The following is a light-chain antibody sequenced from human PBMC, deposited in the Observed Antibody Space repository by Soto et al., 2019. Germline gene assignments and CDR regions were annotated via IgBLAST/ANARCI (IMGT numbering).Light chain of an antibody. CDR1: SSDVGGYNY. V-gene: IGLV2-14*01. J-gene: IGLJ2*01. CDR2: DVS. CDR3: SSYTSSSTLGV. Sequence: QSALTQPASVSGSPGQSITISCTGTSSDVGGYNYVSWYQQHPGKAPKLMIYDVSNRPSGVSNRFSGSKSGNTASLTISGLQAEDEADYYCSSYTSSSTLGVFGGGTNSPS.